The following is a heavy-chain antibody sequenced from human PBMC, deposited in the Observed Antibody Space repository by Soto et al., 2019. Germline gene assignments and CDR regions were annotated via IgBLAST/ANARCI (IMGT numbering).Heavy chain of an antibody. CDR2: IVVGSGNT. CDR1: GFTFTSSA. D-gene: IGHD1-26*01. Sequence: SVKVSCKASGFTFTSSAVQWVRQARGQRLEWIGWIVVGSGNTNYAQKFQERVTITRDMSTSTAYMEMSSLRSEDTAVYYCAAENGGSYYFVDYWGWGTRVTVS. CDR3: AAENGGSYYFVDY. V-gene: IGHV1-58*01. J-gene: IGHJ4*02.